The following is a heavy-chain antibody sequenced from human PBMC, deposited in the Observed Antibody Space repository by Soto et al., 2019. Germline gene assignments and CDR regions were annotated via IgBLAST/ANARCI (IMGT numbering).Heavy chain of an antibody. J-gene: IGHJ6*03. V-gene: IGHV3-11*01. CDR2: ISSSGSTI. CDR3: ARDKGVVPAAERYYYYYMDV. Sequence: GGSLRLSCAASGFTFSDYYMSWIRQAPGKGLEWVSYISSSGSTIYYADAGKGRFTISRDNAKNSLYLQRNSLRAEDTAVYYCARDKGVVPAAERYYYYYMDVWGKGTTVTVSS. D-gene: IGHD2-2*01. CDR1: GFTFSDYY.